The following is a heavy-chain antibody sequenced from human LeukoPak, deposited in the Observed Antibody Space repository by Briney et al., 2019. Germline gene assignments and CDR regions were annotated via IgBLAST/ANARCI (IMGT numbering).Heavy chain of an antibody. CDR1: GFTFSSYA. CDR2: ISGSGGST. Sequence: GGSLRLSCAASGFTFSSYAMSWVRQAPGEGLEWVSAISGSGGSTYYADSVKGRFTISRDNSKNTLYLQMNSLRAEDTAVYYCARDLITSMTTVTTPRNYYYYYGMDVWGQGTTVTVSS. CDR3: ARDLITSMTTVTTPRNYYYYYGMDV. V-gene: IGHV3-23*01. J-gene: IGHJ6*02. D-gene: IGHD4-11*01.